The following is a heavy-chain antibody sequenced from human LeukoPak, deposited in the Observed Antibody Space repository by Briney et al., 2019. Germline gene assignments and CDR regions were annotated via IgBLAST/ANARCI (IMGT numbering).Heavy chain of an antibody. CDR2: LISSGGTT. CDR1: GFTFSRYA. Sequence: GGSLRLSCVASGFTFSRYAMSWVRQAPGKGLEWVSALISSGGTTLYADSVKGRFTISRDNAKNSLYLQMNSLRAEDTAVYYCARVTEAPYYFDYWGQGTLVTVSS. V-gene: IGHV3-23*01. J-gene: IGHJ4*02. CDR3: ARVTEAPYYFDY.